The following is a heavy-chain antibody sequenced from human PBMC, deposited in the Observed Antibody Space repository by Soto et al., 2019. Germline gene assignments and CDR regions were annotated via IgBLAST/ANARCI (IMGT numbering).Heavy chain of an antibody. Sequence: GASVKVSCKASGYTFTGYYMHWVRQAPGQGLEWMGWINPNSGGTNYAQKFQGWVTMTRDTSISTAYMELSRLRSDDTAVYYCARALSPAALIDYWGQGTLVTVSS. V-gene: IGHV1-2*04. CDR1: GYTFTGYY. D-gene: IGHD2-2*01. CDR2: INPNSGGT. J-gene: IGHJ4*02. CDR3: ARALSPAALIDY.